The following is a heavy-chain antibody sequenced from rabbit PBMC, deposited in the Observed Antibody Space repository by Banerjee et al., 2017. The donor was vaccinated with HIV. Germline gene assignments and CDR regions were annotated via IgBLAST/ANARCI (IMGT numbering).Heavy chain of an antibody. J-gene: IGHJ2*01. CDR3: ARDRGDVDYAYAFDS. Sequence: QSLEESGGDLVKPGASLTLTCTASGFSFTNIYWPCWVRQAPGKGLEWIACMNAGSSGTTYYASWAKGRFTISKTSSTTVTLQMTSLTAADTATYFCARDRGDVDYAYAFDSWGQGTLVTVS. V-gene: IGHV1S40*01. CDR2: MNAGSSGTT. D-gene: IGHD6-1*01. CDR1: GFSFTNIYW.